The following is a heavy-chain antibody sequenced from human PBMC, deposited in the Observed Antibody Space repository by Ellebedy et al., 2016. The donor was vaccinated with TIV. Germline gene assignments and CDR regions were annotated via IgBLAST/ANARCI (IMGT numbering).Heavy chain of an antibody. Sequence: GGSLRLSCAASGFTFADYAMHWVRQAPGKGLEWVSGISWNSGSIGYADSVKGRFTIYRDNAKNSLYLQMNSLRAEDTAVYYCARGGSESDYWGQGTLVTVSS. D-gene: IGHD1-26*01. CDR2: ISWNSGSI. CDR3: ARGGSESDY. J-gene: IGHJ4*02. CDR1: GFTFADYA. V-gene: IGHV3-9*01.